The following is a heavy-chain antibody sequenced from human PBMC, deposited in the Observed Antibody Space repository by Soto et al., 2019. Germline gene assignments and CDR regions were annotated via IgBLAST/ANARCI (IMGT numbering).Heavy chain of an antibody. Sequence: HGESLKISCKGCGYSFTSYWIGWVRQMPGKGLEWMGIIYPRDSDTKYSPSFQGQVTISADKSLSTAYLQWSSLKASDTAIYYCAIRGASQWLKFWGQGTLVTVSS. D-gene: IGHD6-19*01. CDR1: GYSFTSYW. CDR2: IYPRDSDT. CDR3: AIRGASQWLKF. J-gene: IGHJ4*02. V-gene: IGHV5-51*01.